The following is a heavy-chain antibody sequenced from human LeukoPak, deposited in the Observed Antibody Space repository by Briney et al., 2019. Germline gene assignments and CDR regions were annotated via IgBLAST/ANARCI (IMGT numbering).Heavy chain of an antibody. D-gene: IGHD2-2*02. CDR2: ISGSGGST. J-gene: IGHJ4*02. V-gene: IGHV3-23*01. CDR1: GFTFSSYA. CDR3: SDYTTSKGGFDY. Sequence: PGGSLRLSCAASGFTFSSYAMSWVRQAPGKGLEWVSAISGSGGSTYYADSVKGRFTISRDNAKNSLYLQMNSLRAEDTAVYYCSDYTTSKGGFDYWGQGTLVTVSS.